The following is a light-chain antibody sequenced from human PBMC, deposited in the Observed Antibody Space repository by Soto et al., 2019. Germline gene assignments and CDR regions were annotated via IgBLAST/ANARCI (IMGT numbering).Light chain of an antibody. J-gene: IGKJ3*01. Sequence: DIQMTQSPSSLSASVGDRVTITCRASQSISSYLNWYQQKPGKAPKPLIYAASNLQSGVPSGFSGSGSGTDFTLTISSLQPEDFATYYCQQSYSTPIFAFGPGTKVDIK. CDR2: AAS. CDR3: QQSYSTPIFA. CDR1: QSISSY. V-gene: IGKV1-39*01.